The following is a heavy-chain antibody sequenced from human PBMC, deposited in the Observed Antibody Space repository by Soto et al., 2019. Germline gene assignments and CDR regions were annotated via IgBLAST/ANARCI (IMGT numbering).Heavy chain of an antibody. CDR2: IKGDGSAK. CDR1: GFTFGNYW. V-gene: IGHV3-7*05. D-gene: IGHD3-22*01. CDR3: ARDVAPGISGYYLDAFDI. J-gene: IGHJ3*02. Sequence: EVQLVESGGGLVQPGGSLRLSCAASGFTFGNYWMTWVRQAPGKGLEWVANIKGDGSAKSYLDSVRGRFTVSRDNAEHSLFLQMNILRAEDTALYYCARDVAPGISGYYLDAFDIWGKGKMVTVS.